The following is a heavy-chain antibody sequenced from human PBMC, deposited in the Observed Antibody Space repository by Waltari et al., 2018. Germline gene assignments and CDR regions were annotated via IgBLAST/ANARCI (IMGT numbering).Heavy chain of an antibody. Sequence: QVELQESGPGLVKPSETLSLTCAVSGYSISSGYYWGWIRQPPGKGLEWIGSIYHSGSTYYNPSLKSRVTISVDTSKNQFSLKLSSVTAADTAVYYCARRDDHDAFDIWGQGTMVTVSS. CDR2: IYHSGST. D-gene: IGHD1-1*01. J-gene: IGHJ3*02. CDR3: ARRDDHDAFDI. V-gene: IGHV4-38-2*01. CDR1: GYSISSGYY.